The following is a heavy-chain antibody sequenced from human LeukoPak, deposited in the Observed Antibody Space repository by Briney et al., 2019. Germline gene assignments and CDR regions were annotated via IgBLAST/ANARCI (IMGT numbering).Heavy chain of an antibody. CDR2: INPSRGST. J-gene: IGHJ4*02. CDR1: GFTFSSYS. V-gene: IGHV3-23*01. Sequence: GGSLRLSCAASGFTFSSYSMSWVRQAPGKGLEWVSTINPSRGSTYYADSVKGRFTISRDNSKNTVYLRMNSLRAEDTAVYYCAKDRAGTPWADWGQGTLVTVSS. D-gene: IGHD1-1*01. CDR3: AKDRAGTPWAD.